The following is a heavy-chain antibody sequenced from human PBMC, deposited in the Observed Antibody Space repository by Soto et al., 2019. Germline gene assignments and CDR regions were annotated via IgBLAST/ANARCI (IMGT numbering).Heavy chain of an antibody. J-gene: IGHJ6*02. V-gene: IGHV3-30-3*01. CDR3: ARPAGGNSANWYYYYGMDV. CDR2: ISYDGSNK. D-gene: IGHD2-21*02. CDR1: GFTFSSYA. Sequence: GGSLRLSCAASGFTFSSYAMHWVRQAPGKGLEWVAVISYDGSNKYYAGSVKGRFTISRDNSKNTLYLQMNSLRAEDTAVYYCARPAGGNSANWYYYYGMDVWGQGTTVTVSS.